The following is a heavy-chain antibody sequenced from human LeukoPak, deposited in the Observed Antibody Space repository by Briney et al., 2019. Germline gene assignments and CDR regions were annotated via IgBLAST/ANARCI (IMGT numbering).Heavy chain of an antibody. D-gene: IGHD5-12*01. J-gene: IGHJ6*02. CDR1: GGSFSGYY. V-gene: IGHV4-34*01. CDR3: ARVSGVEATAPYDYCGMDV. Sequence: SETLSLTCAVYGGSFSGYYWSWIRQPPGKGLEWVGEIKHSGSTNYNPSLKSRVTISVDTSKNQFSLKLSSVTAADTAVYYCARVSGVEATAPYDYCGMDVWGQGTTVTVSS. CDR2: IKHSGST.